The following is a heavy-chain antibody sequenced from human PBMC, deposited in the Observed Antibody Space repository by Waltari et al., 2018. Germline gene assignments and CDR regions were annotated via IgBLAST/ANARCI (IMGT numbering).Heavy chain of an antibody. Sequence: QLQLQESGSGLVKPSQTLSLTCAVSGGSISSGGYSWSWIRQPPGKGLEWIGYIYHSGRTYYNPSLKSRVTISVDRSKNQFSLKLSSVTAADTAVYYCARGPSTIFGVPSLTWFDPWGQGTLVTVSS. CDR2: IYHSGRT. J-gene: IGHJ5*02. CDR1: GGSISSGGYS. CDR3: ARGPSTIFGVPSLTWFDP. V-gene: IGHV4-30-2*01. D-gene: IGHD3-3*01.